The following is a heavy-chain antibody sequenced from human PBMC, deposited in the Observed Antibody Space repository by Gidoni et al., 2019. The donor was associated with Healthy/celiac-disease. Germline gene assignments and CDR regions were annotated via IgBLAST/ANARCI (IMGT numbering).Heavy chain of an antibody. D-gene: IGHD3-10*01. CDR2: IYPGYSDT. V-gene: IGHV5-51*01. J-gene: IGHJ6*03. CDR1: GYSFTSYW. Sequence: EVQLVQSGAEVKKPGESLKISCKGSGYSFTSYWIGWVRQMPGKGLEWMGIIYPGYSDTRYSPSFQGQVTISADKSISTAYLQGSSLKASDTAMYYCARHLNYGSGSYEYYYYYMDVWGKGTTVTVSS. CDR3: ARHLNYGSGSYEYYYYYMDV.